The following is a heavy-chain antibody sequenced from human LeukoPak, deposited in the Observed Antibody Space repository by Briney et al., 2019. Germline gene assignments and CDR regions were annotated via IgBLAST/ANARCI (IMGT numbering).Heavy chain of an antibody. CDR2: IFGNGDTT. CDR3: AKRNTMVRGGPCFDY. Sequence: GGPLRLSCAASGFTFSGYAMNGVRRAPGRGLEWVSIIFGNGDTTYYADSVKGRFTVSRDNSKDTLYLQMNDLRPDDTAIYYCAKRNTMVRGGPCFDYWGQGLLVTVSS. J-gene: IGHJ4*02. V-gene: IGHV3-23*01. CDR1: GFTFSGYA. D-gene: IGHD3-10*01.